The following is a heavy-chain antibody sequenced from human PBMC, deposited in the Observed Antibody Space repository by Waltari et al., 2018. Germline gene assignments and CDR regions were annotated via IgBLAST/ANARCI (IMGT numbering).Heavy chain of an antibody. Sequence: EVQLVESGGGLVQPGGSLRLSCAASGFTFSSYWMHWVRQAPGEGLVGAERINSDGRSTGYAGSWKGRCTISRYNAKNTLYLQMNSLRAEDTAVYYCASPRGTGFDYWGQGTLVTVSS. CDR1: GFTFSSYW. CDR2: INSDGRST. CDR3: ASPRGTGFDY. V-gene: IGHV3-74*01. D-gene: IGHD1-1*01. J-gene: IGHJ4*02.